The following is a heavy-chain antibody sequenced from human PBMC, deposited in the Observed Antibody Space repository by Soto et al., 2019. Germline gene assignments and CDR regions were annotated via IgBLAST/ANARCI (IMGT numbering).Heavy chain of an antibody. D-gene: IGHD5-12*01. CDR1: GGTFSSYT. CDR3: ARDLGGYEVYYYYMDV. V-gene: IGHV1-69*08. Sequence: QVQLVQSGAEVKKPGSSVKVSCKASGGTFSSYTISWVRQAPGQGLEWMGRIITILGIANYAQKFQGRVTITADKTTSTAYMELSSLRSEDTAVYYCARDLGGYEVYYYYMDVWGKGTTVTVSS. J-gene: IGHJ6*03. CDR2: IITILGIA.